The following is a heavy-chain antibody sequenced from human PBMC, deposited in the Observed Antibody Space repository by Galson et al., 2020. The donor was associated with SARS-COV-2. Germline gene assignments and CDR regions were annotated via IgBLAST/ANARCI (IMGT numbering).Heavy chain of an antibody. D-gene: IGHD4-17*01. Sequence: SETLSLTCAVSGTSISSGSYSWNWIRQPPGKGLEWIGYISHSGGTYYNPSLKSRVTISGDRSKNQFSLRLSSVTAADTAVYYCARLHYGEYAPESFDIWGPGTRVTVSS. V-gene: IGHV4-30-2*01. CDR2: ISHSGGT. CDR3: ARLHYGEYAPESFDI. CDR1: GTSISSGSYS. J-gene: IGHJ3*02.